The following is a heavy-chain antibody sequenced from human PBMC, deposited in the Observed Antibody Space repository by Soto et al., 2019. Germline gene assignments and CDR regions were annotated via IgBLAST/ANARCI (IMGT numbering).Heavy chain of an antibody. CDR1: GFTFSSYG. J-gene: IGHJ4*02. Sequence: QVQLVESGGGVVQPGRSLRLSCAASGFTFSSYGMHWVRQAPGKGLEWVAVIWYDGSNKYYADSVKGRITISRDNSKNTLYLQMNSLRAEDTAVYYCARDHDRWGITMVRGVTLPDYWGQGTLVTVSS. V-gene: IGHV3-33*01. CDR2: IWYDGSNK. D-gene: IGHD3-10*01. CDR3: ARDHDRWGITMVRGVTLPDY.